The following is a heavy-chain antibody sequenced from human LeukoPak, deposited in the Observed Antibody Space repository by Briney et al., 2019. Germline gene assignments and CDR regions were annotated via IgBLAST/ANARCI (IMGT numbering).Heavy chain of an antibody. CDR2: ISDTAMTM. V-gene: IGHV3-11*04. CDR3: SRDLNWNYGDPPQ. CDR1: GFSISEYY. Sequence: TGGSLRLSCEASGFSISEYYIIWFRQPPGRGLESISYISDTAMTMKYADSVRGRFTISRDTAKNSVSLQMNSLTADDTAVYYCSRDLNWNYGDPPQWDQGTLVTVSS. D-gene: IGHD1-7*01. J-gene: IGHJ4*02.